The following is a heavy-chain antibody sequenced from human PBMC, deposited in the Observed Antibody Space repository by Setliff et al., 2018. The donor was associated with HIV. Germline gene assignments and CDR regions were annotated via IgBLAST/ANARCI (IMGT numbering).Heavy chain of an antibody. CDR3: ARGTCVDY. CDR1: GGSISSHY. CDR2: IYYSGST. V-gene: IGHV4-59*11. Sequence: KSSETLSLTCTVSGGSISSHYWSWIRQPPGKGLEWIGSIYYSGSTNYNPSLKSRVTISVDTSKNQFSLKLSSVTAADTAVYYCARGTCVDYWGQGTLVTVSS. J-gene: IGHJ4*02.